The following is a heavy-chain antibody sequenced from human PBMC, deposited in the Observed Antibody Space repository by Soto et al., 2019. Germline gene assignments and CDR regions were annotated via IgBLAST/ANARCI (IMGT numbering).Heavy chain of an antibody. CDR1: GFTFTNYY. Sequence: QVQLVQSGAEVKKPGASVKVSCKTSGFTFTNYYINWVRQAPGQGLEVMGWISAYSGNTNYAQNLQGRVTMTTDTSASTAYLELRSLRSDDTAVYFCERGDTYYVNWYFDYWGQGTLVTVSS. D-gene: IGHD1-1*01. CDR3: ERGDTYYVNWYFDY. V-gene: IGHV1-18*01. CDR2: ISAYSGNT. J-gene: IGHJ4*02.